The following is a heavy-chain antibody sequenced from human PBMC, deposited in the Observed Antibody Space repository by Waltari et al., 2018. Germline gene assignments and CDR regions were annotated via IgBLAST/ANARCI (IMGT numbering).Heavy chain of an antibody. D-gene: IGHD6-19*01. Sequence: QVQLVQSGAEVKKPGASVKVSCKASGYTFTSYDINWVRQATGQGLEWMGWMNPNSGNTGSAQKFQCRVTITRNTSISTAYMELSSLRSEDTAVYYCARTGFPFDSSGWSRGHAFDIWGQGTMVTVSS. CDR1: GYTFTSYD. CDR3: ARTGFPFDSSGWSRGHAFDI. V-gene: IGHV1-8*03. CDR2: MNPNSGNT. J-gene: IGHJ3*02.